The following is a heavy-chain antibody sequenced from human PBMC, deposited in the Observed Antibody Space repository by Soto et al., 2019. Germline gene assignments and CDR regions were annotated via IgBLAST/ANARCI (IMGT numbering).Heavy chain of an antibody. Sequence: TLSLTCTVSGGSISSGGYYWSWIRQHPGKGLEWIGYIYYCGSTYYNPSLKSRVTISVDTSKNQFSLKLSSVTAADTAVYYCARASWFGELYYFDYWGQGTLVTVSS. CDR3: ARASWFGELYYFDY. V-gene: IGHV4-31*03. D-gene: IGHD3-10*01. CDR2: IYYCGST. J-gene: IGHJ4*02. CDR1: GGSISSGGYY.